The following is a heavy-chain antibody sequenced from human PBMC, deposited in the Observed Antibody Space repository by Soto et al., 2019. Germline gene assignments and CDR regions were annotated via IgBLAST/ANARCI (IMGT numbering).Heavy chain of an antibody. D-gene: IGHD4-17*01. CDR3: ARDYEERYGDDPDY. Sequence: GGSLRLPCAPSGFTFSSYGMHWVRQAPGKGLEWVAVIWYDGSNKYYADSVKGRYNISRDNSKNTLYLQMNSLRAEDTAVYYCARDYEERYGDDPDYWGQGT. CDR2: IWYDGSNK. CDR1: GFTFSSYG. J-gene: IGHJ4*02. V-gene: IGHV3-33*01.